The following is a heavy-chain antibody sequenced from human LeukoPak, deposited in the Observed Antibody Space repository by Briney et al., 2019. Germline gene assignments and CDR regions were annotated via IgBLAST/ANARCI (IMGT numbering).Heavy chain of an antibody. D-gene: IGHD2-15*01. V-gene: IGHV1-46*01. J-gene: IGHJ1*01. CDR2: INPSGGTT. CDR3: ARETIVAGRGNLQH. Sequence: ASVKVSFKSSGYTFTNYFLHWVRPAPGQGLEWMGIINPSGGTTVYPQKFQGRVTITRDTSTSTVYMELSSLTSGDTAVYYCARETIVAGRGNLQHWGQGTLVTVSS. CDR1: GYTFTNYF.